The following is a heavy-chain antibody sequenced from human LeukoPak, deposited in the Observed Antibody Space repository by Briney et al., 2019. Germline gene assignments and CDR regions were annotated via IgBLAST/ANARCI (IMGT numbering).Heavy chain of an antibody. D-gene: IGHD5-24*01. Sequence: SETLSLTCAVSGGSISSSNWWSWIRQPPGKGLEWIGEIYHSGSTNYNPSLKSRVTISADKSKTQFSLKLSSVTAADTAVYYCARGGDGFPLDYWGQGTLVTVSS. CDR1: GGSISSSNW. V-gene: IGHV4-4*02. CDR2: IYHSGST. J-gene: IGHJ4*02. CDR3: ARGGDGFPLDY.